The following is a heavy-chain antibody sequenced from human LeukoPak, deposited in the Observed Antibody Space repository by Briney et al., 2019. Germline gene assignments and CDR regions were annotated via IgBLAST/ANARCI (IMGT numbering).Heavy chain of an antibody. V-gene: IGHV4-31*03. CDR3: ARDVTGGSYFDY. D-gene: IGHD1-26*01. J-gene: IGHJ4*02. CDR2: IYYSGTT. Sequence: PSQTLSLTCTVSGGSLSSGGYYWSWIRQYPGKGLEWIGYIYYSGTTYYNPSLKSRVTMSVDTSKNQFSLKLISVTAADTAVYYCARDVTGGSYFDYWGQGTLVTVSS. CDR1: GGSLSSGGYY.